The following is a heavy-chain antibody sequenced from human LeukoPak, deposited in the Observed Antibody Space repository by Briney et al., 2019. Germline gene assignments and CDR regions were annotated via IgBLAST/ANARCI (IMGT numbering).Heavy chain of an antibody. CDR3: AREISPPHRKYSRDY. Sequence: SETLSLTCTVSGGSISSSSYYWGWIRQPPGKGLEWIGSIYYSGSTYYNPSLKSRVTISVDASKNQFSLKLSSVTAADTAVYYCAREISPPHRKYSRDYWGQGTLVTVSS. D-gene: IGHD6-6*01. CDR1: GGSISSSSYY. V-gene: IGHV4-39*07. J-gene: IGHJ4*02. CDR2: IYYSGST.